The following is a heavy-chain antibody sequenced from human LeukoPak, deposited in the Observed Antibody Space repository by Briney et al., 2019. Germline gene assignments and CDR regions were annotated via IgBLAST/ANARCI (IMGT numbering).Heavy chain of an antibody. V-gene: IGHV3-66*01. J-gene: IGHJ3*02. Sequence: GGSLRLSRAASGFTVSSNYISWVRQAPGKGLEWVSGIYSGGSTYYADSLKGRFTISRYNSKNTLYLQMNSLRAEETAVYYCARVYWGGDGYRGDDFDIWGQGTMVTVSS. D-gene: IGHD2-21*02. CDR1: GFTVSSNY. CDR2: IYSGGST. CDR3: ARVYWGGDGYRGDDFDI.